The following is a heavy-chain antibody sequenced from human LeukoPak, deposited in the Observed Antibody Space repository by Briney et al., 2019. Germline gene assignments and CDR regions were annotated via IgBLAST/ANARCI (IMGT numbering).Heavy chain of an antibody. D-gene: IGHD6-19*01. CDR3: ARGQASIAVERAPDIGYYYYGMDV. Sequence: GASVKVSCKASGYTFTSYYMHWVRQAPGQGLEWMGIINPSGGSTSYAQKFQGRVTMTRDTSTSTVYMELSSLRSEDTAVYYCARGQASIAVERAPDIGYYYYGMDVWGQGTTVTVSS. V-gene: IGHV1-46*01. CDR1: GYTFTSYY. J-gene: IGHJ6*02. CDR2: INPSGGST.